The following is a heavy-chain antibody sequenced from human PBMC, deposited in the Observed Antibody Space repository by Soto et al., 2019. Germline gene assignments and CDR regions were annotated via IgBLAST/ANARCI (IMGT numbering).Heavy chain of an antibody. V-gene: IGHV3-23*01. Sequence: DVRLLESGGGLVQPGGSLRLSCAASGFTFSSYSMSWVRQAPGKGLEWVSTIGTSASTYYGDSVRGRFTISIDNSRNTLYLQMNSLRAEDTAVYYCADLSRYCTSSKCDLGQGTLVTVSS. J-gene: IGHJ4*02. CDR3: ADLSRYCTSSKCD. CDR1: GFTFSSYS. D-gene: IGHD2-2*01. CDR2: IGTSAST.